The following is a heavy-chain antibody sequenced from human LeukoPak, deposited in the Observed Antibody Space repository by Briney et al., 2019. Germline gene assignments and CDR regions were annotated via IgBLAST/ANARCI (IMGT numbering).Heavy chain of an antibody. D-gene: IGHD3-9*01. CDR1: GYTFTSYG. V-gene: IGHV1-18*01. CDR3: ARGDDILTGYFRGFDY. J-gene: IGHJ4*02. Sequence: ASMKVSCKASGYTFTSYGISWVRQAPGQGLEWMGWISAYYGNTNYAQNLQGRVTMTTDTSTTTAYMELRSLRSDDTAVYYCARGDDILTGYFRGFDYWGQGTLVTVSS. CDR2: ISAYYGNT.